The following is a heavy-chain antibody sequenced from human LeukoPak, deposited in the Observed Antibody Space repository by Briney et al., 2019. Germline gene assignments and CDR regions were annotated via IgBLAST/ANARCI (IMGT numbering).Heavy chain of an antibody. CDR1: GGTFSSYA. J-gene: IGHJ5*02. CDR2: IIPIFGTA. D-gene: IGHD3-3*01. Sequence: SSVKVSCKASGGTFSSYAISWVRQAPGQGLEWMGGIIPIFGTANYAQKFQGRVTITADESTSTAYMELSSLRSEDTAVYYCARGFLEWLLYRNWFDPWGQGTLVTVSS. CDR3: ARGFLEWLLYRNWFDP. V-gene: IGHV1-69*01.